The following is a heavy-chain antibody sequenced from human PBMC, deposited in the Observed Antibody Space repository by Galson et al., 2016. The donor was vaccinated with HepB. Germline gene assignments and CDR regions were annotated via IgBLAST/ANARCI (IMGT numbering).Heavy chain of an antibody. CDR1: GITFSSYA. CDR3: ARVSGPWVGVPAAKVYFDF. J-gene: IGHJ4*02. CDR2: ISGSGGST. Sequence: SLRLSCAASGITFSSYAMSWVRQAPGKGLEWVSGISGSGGSTHYADSVKGRFTISRDNSKNTVYLQMDSLRAEDRAEYYCARVSGPWVGVPAAKVYFDFWGQGTLVIVSS. V-gene: IGHV3-23*01. D-gene: IGHD2-2*01.